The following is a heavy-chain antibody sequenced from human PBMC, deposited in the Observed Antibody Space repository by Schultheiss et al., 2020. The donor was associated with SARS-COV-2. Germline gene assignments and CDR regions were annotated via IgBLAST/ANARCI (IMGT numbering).Heavy chain of an antibody. Sequence: GGSLRLSCAASGFTFSSYGMHWVRQAPGKGLEWVAVIWYDGSKQYYADSVKGRFTVSRDNSKNTLFLQMDSLRAEDTAVYYCARDFALRYVDRDYYAMDVWGQGTTVTVSS. D-gene: IGHD3-9*01. CDR3: ARDFALRYVDRDYYAMDV. CDR1: GFTFSSYG. J-gene: IGHJ6*02. CDR2: IWYDGSKQ. V-gene: IGHV3-33*01.